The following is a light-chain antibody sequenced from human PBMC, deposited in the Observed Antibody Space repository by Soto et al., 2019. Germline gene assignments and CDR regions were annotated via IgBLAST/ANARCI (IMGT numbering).Light chain of an antibody. CDR1: QSLLHSNGYNY. CDR2: AAS. Sequence: MTQSPLSLPVTPGEPASISCRSSQSLLHSNGYNYLDWYQQKPGKAPKLLIYAASSLQSGVPSRFSGSGSGTDFTLTISSLQPEDFATYYCQQSYSTPWTFGQGTKV. J-gene: IGKJ1*01. V-gene: IGKV1-39*01. CDR3: QQSYSTPWT.